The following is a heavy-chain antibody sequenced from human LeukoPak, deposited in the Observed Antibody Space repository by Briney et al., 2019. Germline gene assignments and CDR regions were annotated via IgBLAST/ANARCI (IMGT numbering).Heavy chain of an antibody. CDR2: IYYSGRT. Sequence: SETLSLTCTVSGGSISSSDYYWGWIRQPPGKGLEWIGSIYYSGRTYYNPSLKSRVSVSVDTSKNQFSLKLSSVTAADTAVYYCARGRYGWLPFDYWGQGTLVTVSS. CDR3: ARGRYGWLPFDY. J-gene: IGHJ4*02. V-gene: IGHV4-39*07. CDR1: GGSISSSDYY. D-gene: IGHD3-16*01.